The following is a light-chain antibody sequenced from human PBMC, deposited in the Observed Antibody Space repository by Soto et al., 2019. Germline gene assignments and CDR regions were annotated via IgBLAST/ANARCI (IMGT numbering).Light chain of an antibody. CDR2: RAS. V-gene: IGKV1-5*03. J-gene: IGKJ1*01. CDR1: QRIDTW. CDR3: QEYRNNYGT. Sequence: DIQMTQSPATLAASVGDTLTITLRARQRIDTWSSWYQQKPGKAPNLLIYRASRLQSGVPSRFSGSGSGTEFTLTISSLQPEEFATYYCQEYRNNYGTFGQGTKVDIK.